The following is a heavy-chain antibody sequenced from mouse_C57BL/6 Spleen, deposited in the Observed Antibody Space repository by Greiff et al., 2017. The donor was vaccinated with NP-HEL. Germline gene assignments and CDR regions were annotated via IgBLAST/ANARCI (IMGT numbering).Heavy chain of an antibody. D-gene: IGHD1-1*01. CDR1: GYTFTDYY. J-gene: IGHJ3*01. Sequence: VQLQQSGAELVKPGASVKISCKASGYTFTDYYINWVKQRPGQGLEWIGKIGPGSGSTYYNEKFKGQATLTADKSSSTAYMQISSLTSEDSACYFVSNRSSSLFAYWGQGTLVTVSA. V-gene: IGHV1-77*01. CDR2: IGPGSGST. CDR3: SNRSSSLFAY.